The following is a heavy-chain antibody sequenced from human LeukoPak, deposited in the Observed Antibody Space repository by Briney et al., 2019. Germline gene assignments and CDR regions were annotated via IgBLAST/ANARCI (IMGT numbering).Heavy chain of an antibody. CDR3: AREGGVTTHLVVAFDI. CDR1: GGSISSSNW. Sequence: SETLSLTCAVSGGSISSSNWWSWVRQPPGKGLEWIGEIYHSGSTNYNPSLKSRVTISVDKSKNQFSLKLSSVTAADTAVYYCAREGGVTTHLVVAFDIWGQGTMVTVSS. V-gene: IGHV4-4*02. CDR2: IYHSGST. J-gene: IGHJ3*02. D-gene: IGHD4-17*01.